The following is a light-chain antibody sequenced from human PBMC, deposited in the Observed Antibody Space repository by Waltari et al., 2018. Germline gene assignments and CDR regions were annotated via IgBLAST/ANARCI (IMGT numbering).Light chain of an antibody. CDR1: SSHIGAGYD. J-gene: IGLJ2*01. Sequence: QSVLTQPPSVSGAPGQRITISCTGTSSHIGAGYDVHWYLQLPGTAPKLLILGNHTRPSWVPDRFSASKSDTSASLAITGLQAEDEADYYCQSYDSSLSGVIFGGGTKLTVL. V-gene: IGLV1-40*01. CDR3: QSYDSSLSGVI. CDR2: GNH.